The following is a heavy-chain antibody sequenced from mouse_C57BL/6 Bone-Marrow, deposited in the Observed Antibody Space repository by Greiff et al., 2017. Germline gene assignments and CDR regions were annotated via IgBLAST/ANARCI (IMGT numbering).Heavy chain of an antibody. CDR2: IYPRSGNT. V-gene: IGHV1-81*01. CDR1: GYTFTSYG. D-gene: IGHD2-2*01. J-gene: IGHJ4*01. Sequence: VQLQQSGAELARPGASVKLSCKASGYTFTSYGISWVKQRTGQGLEWIGEIYPRSGNTYYNEKFKGKATLTADKSSSTAYMELRSLTSEDSAVYFCARGWLRRGGYYAMDYWGQGTSVTVSS. CDR3: ARGWLRRGGYYAMDY.